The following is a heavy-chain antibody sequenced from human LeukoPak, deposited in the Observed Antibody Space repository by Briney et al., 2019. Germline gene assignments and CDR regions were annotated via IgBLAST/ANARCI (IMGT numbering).Heavy chain of an antibody. CDR3: ARSPLSDFWSGYYTYYFDY. V-gene: IGHV1-18*01. D-gene: IGHD3-3*01. Sequence: ASVKVSCKASGYTFTSYGISWVRQAPGQGLEWMGWISAYNGNTNYAQKLQGRVTMTTDTSTSTAYMELRSLRSDDTAVYYCARSPLSDFWSGYYTYYFDYWGQGTLVTVPS. J-gene: IGHJ4*02. CDR1: GYTFTSYG. CDR2: ISAYNGNT.